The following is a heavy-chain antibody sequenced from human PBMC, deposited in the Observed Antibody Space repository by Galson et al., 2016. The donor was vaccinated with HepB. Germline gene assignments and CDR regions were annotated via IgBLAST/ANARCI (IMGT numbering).Heavy chain of an antibody. Sequence: SVKVSCKASGYIFSRYTMHWVRQAPGQRLEWMGWINPANGNTQYSQTFQGGVTFSSDTSASTGYMELSSLRSEDTAVYYCARVGEDFSSGYSSGLAYWGQGTLVTVSP. CDR1: GYIFSRYT. CDR3: ARVGEDFSSGYSSGLAY. D-gene: IGHD3-3*01. CDR2: INPANGNT. J-gene: IGHJ4*02. V-gene: IGHV1-3*01.